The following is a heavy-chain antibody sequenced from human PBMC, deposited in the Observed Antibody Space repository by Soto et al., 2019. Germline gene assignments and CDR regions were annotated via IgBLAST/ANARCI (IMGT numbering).Heavy chain of an antibody. V-gene: IGHV1-18*04. CDR3: ARGGYDYYDFWSGPYYYGMDV. D-gene: IGHD3-3*01. CDR2: ISAYNGNT. CDR1: GYTFTSYG. Sequence: QVQLVQSGAEVKKPGASVKVSCKASGYTFTSYGISWVRQAPGQGLEWMGWISAYNGNTNYAQKLQGRVTMTTDTSTSTAYMELRSLRSDDTAVYYCARGGYDYYDFWSGPYYYGMDVWGQGTTVTVSS. J-gene: IGHJ6*02.